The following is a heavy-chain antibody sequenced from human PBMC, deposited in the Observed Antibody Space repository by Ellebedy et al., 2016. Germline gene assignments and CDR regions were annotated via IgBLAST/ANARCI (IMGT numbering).Heavy chain of an antibody. CDR2: INWNGGST. CDR3: ARNHHYYGSGRDWFDP. Sequence: GESLKISCAASGFTFDDYGMSWVRQAPGKGLEWVSGINWNGGSTGYAGSVKGRFTISRENAKNSLYLQMNSLRAEDTAVYYCARNHHYYGSGRDWFDPWGQGTLVTVSS. J-gene: IGHJ5*02. CDR1: GFTFDDYG. D-gene: IGHD3-10*01. V-gene: IGHV3-20*04.